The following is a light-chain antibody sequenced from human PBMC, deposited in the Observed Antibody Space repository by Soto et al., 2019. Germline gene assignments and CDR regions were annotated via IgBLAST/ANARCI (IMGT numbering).Light chain of an antibody. CDR2: DAS. Sequence: ETVLTQSQATLSLSPWERATLSGRASPSVNRYLAWYQQKVGQAPKLHSYDASNRTTGIPARFSGSVSGTDFTLTISSLEPEDFAVYYCQQRSNWPWTFGQGTKVEIK. J-gene: IGKJ1*01. CDR3: QQRSNWPWT. CDR1: PSVNRY. V-gene: IGKV3-11*01.